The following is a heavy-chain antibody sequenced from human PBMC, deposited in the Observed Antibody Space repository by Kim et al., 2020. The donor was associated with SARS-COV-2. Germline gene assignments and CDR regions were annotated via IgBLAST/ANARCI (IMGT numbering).Heavy chain of an antibody. CDR3: ARDLSSWYYLDY. J-gene: IGHJ4*02. V-gene: IGHV3-11*01. D-gene: IGHD6-13*01. Sequence: YYADSVKGRFTISRDNAKNSLYLQMNSLRAEDTAVYYCARDLSSWYYLDYWGQGTLVTVSS.